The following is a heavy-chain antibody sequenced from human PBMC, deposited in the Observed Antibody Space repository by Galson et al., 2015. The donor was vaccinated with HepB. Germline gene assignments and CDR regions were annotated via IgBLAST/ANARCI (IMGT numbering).Heavy chain of an antibody. Sequence: SLRLSCAASGFTFSSYGMHWVRQAPGKGLEWVAVIWYDGSNKYYADSVKGRFTISRDNAKNSLYLQMNSLRAEDTAVYYCASGQGAAALDYWGQGTLVTVSS. V-gene: IGHV3-33*03. J-gene: IGHJ4*02. CDR2: IWYDGSNK. CDR1: GFTFSSYG. D-gene: IGHD6-13*01. CDR3: ASGQGAAALDY.